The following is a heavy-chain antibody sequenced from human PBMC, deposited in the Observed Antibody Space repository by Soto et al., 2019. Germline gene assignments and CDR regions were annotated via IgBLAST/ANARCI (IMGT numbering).Heavy chain of an antibody. J-gene: IGHJ6*02. CDR2: ISSSSSTI. V-gene: IGHV3-48*02. Sequence: PGGSLSLSSAASGFPFGSYSMNWVRQAPGKGLEWVSYISSSSSTIYYADSVKGRFTISRDNAKNSLYLQMNSLRDEDTAVYYCARPEYSSSSYGMDVWGQGTTVTVSS. CDR3: ARPEYSSSSYGMDV. CDR1: GFPFGSYS. D-gene: IGHD6-6*01.